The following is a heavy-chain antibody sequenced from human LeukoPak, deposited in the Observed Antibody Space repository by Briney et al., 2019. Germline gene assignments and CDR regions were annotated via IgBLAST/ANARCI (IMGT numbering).Heavy chain of an antibody. CDR3: ARAKIPDTAPDY. J-gene: IGHJ4*02. D-gene: IGHD5-18*01. CDR1: GGSISSGSYY. Sequence: PSETLSLTCTVSGGSISSGSYYWSWIRQPAGKGLEWIGRIYTSGSTNYNPSLKSRVTISVDTSKNQFSLKLSSVTAADTAVYYCARAKIPDTAPDYWGQGTPVTVSS. V-gene: IGHV4-61*02. CDR2: IYTSGST.